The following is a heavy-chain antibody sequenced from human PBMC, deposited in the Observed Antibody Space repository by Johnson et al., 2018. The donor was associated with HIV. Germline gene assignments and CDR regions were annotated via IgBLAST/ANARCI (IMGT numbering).Heavy chain of an antibody. CDR3: AKVHSSSSNGFDI. CDR1: GFTFSSYG. Sequence: QVQLVESGGGVVQPGGSLRLSCAASGFTFSSYGMHWVRQAPGKGLEWVAFIRYDGSNKYYADSVKGRFTVSRDNYKNTLYLKMNSLRGEDTAVYYCAKVHSSSSNGFDIWGQGTMVTVSS. J-gene: IGHJ3*02. CDR2: IRYDGSNK. D-gene: IGHD6-6*01. V-gene: IGHV3-30*02.